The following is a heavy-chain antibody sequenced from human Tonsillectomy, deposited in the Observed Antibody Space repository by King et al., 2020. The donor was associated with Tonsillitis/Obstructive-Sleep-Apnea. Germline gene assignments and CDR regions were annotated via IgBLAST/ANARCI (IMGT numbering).Heavy chain of an antibody. D-gene: IGHD1-14*01. V-gene: IGHV3-9*01. CDR1: GFTFDDYA. CDR3: AKEGYNRLRYYYYMDV. Sequence: VQLVESGGGLVQPGRSLRLSCAASGFTFDDYAMHWVRQAPGKGLEWVSGISWNSGSIGYADSVKGRFTISRDNAKNSLYLQMNSLRADDTALYYCAKEGYNRLRYYYYMDVWGKGTTVTVSS. CDR2: ISWNSGSI. J-gene: IGHJ6*03.